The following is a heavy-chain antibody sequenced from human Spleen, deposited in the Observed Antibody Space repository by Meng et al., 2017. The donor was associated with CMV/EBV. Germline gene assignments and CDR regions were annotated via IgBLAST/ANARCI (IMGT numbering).Heavy chain of an antibody. V-gene: IGHV3-30*04. CDR2: ISYDGNDK. Sequence: GESLKISCAASGFTFTTFSVHWVRQAPGKGLEWVADISYDGNDKYYADSVKGRFTGSRDNSKNTLFLQMDSLRVEDTAVYYCAKVIGPCSTTSCFRPPGFDYWGQGTLVTVSS. J-gene: IGHJ4*02. D-gene: IGHD2-2*01. CDR3: AKVIGPCSTTSCFRPPGFDY. CDR1: GFTFTTFS.